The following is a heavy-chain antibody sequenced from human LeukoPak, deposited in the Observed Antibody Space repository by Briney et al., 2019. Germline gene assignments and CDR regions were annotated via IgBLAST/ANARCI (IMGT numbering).Heavy chain of an antibody. CDR2: IRNKAINYAT. V-gene: IGHV3-73*01. CDR1: GFSLSGSD. CDR3: TGLGDNS. Sequence: GGSLRLSCAASGFSLSGSDIHWVRQPSGKGLEWVGRIRNKAINYATAYAASVKDRFTISRDDSKNTAYLQMNSLKTEDTAVYYCTGLGDNSWGQGTLVTVSS. J-gene: IGHJ4*02. D-gene: IGHD2-21*01.